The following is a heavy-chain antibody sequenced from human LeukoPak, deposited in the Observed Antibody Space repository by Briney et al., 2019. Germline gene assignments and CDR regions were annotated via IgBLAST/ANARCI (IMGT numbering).Heavy chain of an antibody. CDR2: IYTSGST. Sequence: SETLSLTCTVSGGSISSYHWSWIRQPPGKGLEWIGYIYTSGSTNYNPSLKRRVNISVDTSKNQFSLKLNSVTAADTAVYYCARRSILTGYGHFDCWGQGTLVTVSS. D-gene: IGHD3-9*01. CDR3: ARRSILTGYGHFDC. V-gene: IGHV4-4*09. J-gene: IGHJ4*02. CDR1: GGSISSYH.